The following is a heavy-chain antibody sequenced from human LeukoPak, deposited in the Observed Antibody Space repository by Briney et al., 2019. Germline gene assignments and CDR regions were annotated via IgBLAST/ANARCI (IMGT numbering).Heavy chain of an antibody. J-gene: IGHJ6*02. CDR3: ARGGGLDV. V-gene: IGHV3-7*03. CDR1: GFTFDDYG. D-gene: IGHD3-16*01. Sequence: GGSLRLSCAASGFTFDDYGMSWVRQAPGKGLEWVASINHNGNVNYYVDSVKGRFTISRDNAKNSLYLQMSNLRAEDTAVYFCARGGGLDVWGQGATVTVSS. CDR2: INHNGNVN.